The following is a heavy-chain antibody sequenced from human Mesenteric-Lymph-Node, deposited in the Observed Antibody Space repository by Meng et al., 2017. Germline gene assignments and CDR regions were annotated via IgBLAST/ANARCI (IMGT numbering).Heavy chain of an antibody. CDR1: GGSVSSGSYY. D-gene: IGHD1-20*01. V-gene: IGHV4-61*01. CDR2: IYYSGST. J-gene: IGHJ4*02. CDR3: ARVLDNWNRVDY. Sequence: QGQLEEAGQGLVRPSETLSLTCTVSGGSVSSGSYYWSWIRQPPGKGLEWIGYIYYSGSTNYNPSLKSRVTISVDTSKNQFSLKLSSVTAADTAVYYCARVLDNWNRVDYWGQGTLVTVSS.